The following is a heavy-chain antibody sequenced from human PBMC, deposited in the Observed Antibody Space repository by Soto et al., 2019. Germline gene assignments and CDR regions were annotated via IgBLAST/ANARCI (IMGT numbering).Heavy chain of an antibody. Sequence: SVKVSCKASGFTFTSSAVQWVRQARGQRLGWIGWIVVGSGNTNYAQKFQERVTITRDMSTSTAYMELSSLRSEDTAVYYCAAGGASDDAFDIWGQGTMVTVSS. CDR1: GFTFTSSA. CDR3: AAGGASDDAFDI. J-gene: IGHJ3*02. V-gene: IGHV1-58*01. CDR2: IVVGSGNT.